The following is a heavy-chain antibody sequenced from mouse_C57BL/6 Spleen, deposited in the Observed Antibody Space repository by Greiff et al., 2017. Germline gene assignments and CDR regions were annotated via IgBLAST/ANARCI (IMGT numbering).Heavy chain of an antibody. D-gene: IGHD2-3*01. CDR3: TRDGGRGVFDC. J-gene: IGHJ2*01. CDR1: GFTFSSYA. Sequence: EVHLVESGEGLVKPGGSLKLSCAASGFTFSSYAMSWVRQTPEKRLEWVAYISSGGDYIYSADTVKGRFTISRDNARNTLYRQMRRVKSEDTAMYYCTRDGGRGVFDCWGQGTTLTVSS. CDR2: ISSGGDYI. V-gene: IGHV5-9-1*02.